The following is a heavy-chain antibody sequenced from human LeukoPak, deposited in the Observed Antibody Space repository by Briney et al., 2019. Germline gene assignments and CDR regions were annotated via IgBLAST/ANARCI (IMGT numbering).Heavy chain of an antibody. D-gene: IGHD1-20*01. V-gene: IGHV3-11*01. J-gene: IGHJ4*02. CDR1: GITFGDYR. CDR3: ASPNGVTGDDF. Sequence: GGSLRLSCAASGITFGDYRMSWIRQAPGKGLEWVAHISSSGFSINYADSVKGRFTISRDNAKNSLYLHMNSLRAEDTAVHYCASPNGVTGDDFWGQGTLVTVSS. CDR2: ISSSGFSI.